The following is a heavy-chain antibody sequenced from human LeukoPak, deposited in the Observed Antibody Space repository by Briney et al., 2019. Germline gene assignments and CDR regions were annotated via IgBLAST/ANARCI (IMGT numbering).Heavy chain of an antibody. Sequence: GGSLRLSCAASGFTFNMYWMTWVRQAPGKGLESVAYINRDGSDKYYVDSVKGRFTVSRDNAKNSLYLQMNSLRAEDTAVYYCARDAGYGGNSDYWGQGTLVTVSS. V-gene: IGHV3-7*01. D-gene: IGHD4-23*01. CDR1: GFTFNMYW. J-gene: IGHJ4*02. CDR2: INRDGSDK. CDR3: ARDAGYGGNSDY.